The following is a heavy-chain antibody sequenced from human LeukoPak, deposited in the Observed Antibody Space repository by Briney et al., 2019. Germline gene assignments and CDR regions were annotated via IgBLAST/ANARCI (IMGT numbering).Heavy chain of an antibody. CDR2: IYYSGST. CDR1: GGSISSYY. J-gene: IGHJ6*02. CDR3: ARDTPLKVRDYYYYYGMDV. V-gene: IGHV4-59*12. Sequence: PSETLSLTCTVSGGSISSYYWSWIRQPPGKGLEWIGYIYYSGSTNYNPSLKGRVTMSVDTSKNQFSLKLSSVTAADTAVYYCARDTPLKVRDYYYYYGMDVWGQGTTVTVSS. D-gene: IGHD3-10*01.